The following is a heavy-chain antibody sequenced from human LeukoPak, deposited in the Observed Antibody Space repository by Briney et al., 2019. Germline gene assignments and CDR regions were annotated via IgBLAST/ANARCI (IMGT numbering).Heavy chain of an antibody. Sequence: SETLSLTCTVFGGSISTYYWSWIRQPVGKGLEWIGRIYTSGSTNYNPSLKSRVTMSVDTSKNQFSLKLSSVTAADTAVYYCARDRGDIVVVPAKYYFDYWGQGTLVTVSS. V-gene: IGHV4-4*07. D-gene: IGHD2-2*01. CDR3: ARDRGDIVVVPAKYYFDY. CDR1: GGSISTYY. J-gene: IGHJ4*02. CDR2: IYTSGST.